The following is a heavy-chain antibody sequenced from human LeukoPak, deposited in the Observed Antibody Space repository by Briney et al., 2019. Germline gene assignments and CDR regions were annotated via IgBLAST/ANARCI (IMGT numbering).Heavy chain of an antibody. CDR3: ARDLRSGSYPYDY. J-gene: IGHJ4*02. Sequence: GGSLRLSCAASGFTFSSYSMNWVRQAPGKGLEWVSSISSSSSYMYYADSVKGRFTISRDNAKNSLYLQMNSLRAEDTAVYYCARDLRSGSYPYDYWGQGTLVAVSS. D-gene: IGHD1-26*01. V-gene: IGHV3-21*01. CDR2: ISSSSSYM. CDR1: GFTFSSYS.